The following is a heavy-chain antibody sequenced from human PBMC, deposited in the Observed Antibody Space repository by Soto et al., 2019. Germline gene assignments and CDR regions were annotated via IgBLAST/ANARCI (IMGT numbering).Heavy chain of an antibody. V-gene: IGHV4-39*01. CDR2: LYRSGIT. CDR3: ARRFCSGSTCFYMDV. J-gene: IGHJ6*04. D-gene: IGHD2-15*01. CDR1: YGNIIDRGYY. Sequence: LEPNSHTYTVSYGNIIDRGYYCSWIRQPPGKGLEWIGYLYRSGITYYNPSLEGRVTISVDTSKIQSTLKVTSVTAADTAVYFCARRFCSGSTCFYMDVWGKGTTVTVSS.